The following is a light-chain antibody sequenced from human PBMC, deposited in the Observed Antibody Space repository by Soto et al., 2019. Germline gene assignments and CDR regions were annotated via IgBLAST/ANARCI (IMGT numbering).Light chain of an antibody. CDR1: SSDVGGYDY. J-gene: IGLJ2*01. V-gene: IGLV2-8*01. Sequence: QSALTQPPSASGSPGQSVTISCTGTSSDVGGYDYVSWYQQHPGKAPKLMISVVSKRPSGVPDRFSGSKSGNTASLTVSGLQAEDEADYYCSSYAGSYYYVIFGGGTKLTVL. CDR2: VVS. CDR3: SSYAGSYYYVI.